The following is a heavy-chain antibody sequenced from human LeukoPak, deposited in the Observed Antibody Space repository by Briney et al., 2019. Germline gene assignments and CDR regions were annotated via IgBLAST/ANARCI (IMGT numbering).Heavy chain of an antibody. CDR3: ASIPPPLKVGGMDV. V-gene: IGHV1-69*04. Sequence: ASVTVSCKASGGTFSSYAISWVRQAPGQGLEWMGRIIPILGIANYAQKFQGRVTITADKSTSTAYMELSSLRSEDTAVYYCASIPPPLKVGGMDVWGQGTTVTVSS. J-gene: IGHJ6*02. CDR2: IIPILGIA. CDR1: GGTFSSYA.